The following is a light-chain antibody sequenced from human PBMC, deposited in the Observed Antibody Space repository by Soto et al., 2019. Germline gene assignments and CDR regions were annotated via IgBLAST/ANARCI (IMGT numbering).Light chain of an antibody. CDR1: QSVSSSY. J-gene: IGKJ4*01. CDR2: GAS. V-gene: IGKV3-15*01. CDR3: QHYNNWLGT. Sequence: EIVLTQSPGTLSLSPLERATLSFRPSQSVSSSYLAWYQQKPGQAPRLLIYGASTRATGIPDRFSGSGSGTEFTLTISSLQSEDFAVYYCQHYNNWLGTFGGGTKVDIK.